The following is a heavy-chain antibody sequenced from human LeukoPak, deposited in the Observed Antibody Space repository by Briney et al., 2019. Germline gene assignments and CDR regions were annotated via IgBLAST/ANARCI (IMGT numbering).Heavy chain of an antibody. Sequence: GGSLRLSCAASGFTFSSYWMSWVRQAPGKGLEWVANIKQDGSEKYYVDSVKGRFTISRDNAKNSLYLQMNSLRAEDTAVYYCARDSYYCSSTSCVWFDPWGPGTLVTVSS. CDR2: IKQDGSEK. D-gene: IGHD2-2*01. CDR1: GFTFSSYW. J-gene: IGHJ5*02. V-gene: IGHV3-7*01. CDR3: ARDSYYCSSTSCVWFDP.